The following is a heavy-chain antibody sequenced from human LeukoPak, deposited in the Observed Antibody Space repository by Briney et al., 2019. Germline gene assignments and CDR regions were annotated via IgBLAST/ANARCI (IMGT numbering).Heavy chain of an antibody. CDR3: ARDVWYMITFGGLEYYFDY. CDR1: GYTFTGYY. V-gene: IGHV1-2*02. D-gene: IGHD3-16*01. J-gene: IGHJ4*02. Sequence: ASVNVSCKASGYTFTGYYMHWVRQAPGQGLEWMGWINPNSGGTNYAQKFQGRVTMTRDTSISTAYMELSRLRSDDTAVYYCARDVWYMITFGGLEYYFDYWGQGTLVTVSS. CDR2: INPNSGGT.